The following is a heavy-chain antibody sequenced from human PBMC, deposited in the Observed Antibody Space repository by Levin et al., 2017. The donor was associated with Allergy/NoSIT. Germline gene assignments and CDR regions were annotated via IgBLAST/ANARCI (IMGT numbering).Heavy chain of an antibody. CDR1: GITFSSHW. D-gene: IGHD1-7*01. J-gene: IGHJ4*02. Sequence: GGSLRLSCVGSGITFSSHWMSWVRQAPGKGLEWVANIKQDGSGKYYVDSVKGRFTISRDNAKNSLYLQMNSLRPEDTAVYYCARDAFGWNSCDYWGQGTLVTVSS. CDR2: IKQDGSGK. CDR3: ARDAFGWNSCDY. V-gene: IGHV3-7*01.